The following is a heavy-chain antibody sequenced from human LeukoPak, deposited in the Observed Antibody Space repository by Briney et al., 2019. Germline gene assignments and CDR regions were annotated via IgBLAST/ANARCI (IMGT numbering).Heavy chain of an antibody. Sequence: GASVKLSCKASGYTFTTSYIHWMRQAPGQGLEWMGIINPGSGTTTYAQKFQGRVTMTSDTSTSTVYMELSHMRSEDTALYYCARGTSGGCAVRSCFDYWGQGTLVTVSS. CDR2: INPGSGTT. V-gene: IGHV1-46*01. CDR1: GYTFTTSY. J-gene: IGHJ4*02. CDR3: ARGTSGGCAVRSCFDY. D-gene: IGHD1-26*01.